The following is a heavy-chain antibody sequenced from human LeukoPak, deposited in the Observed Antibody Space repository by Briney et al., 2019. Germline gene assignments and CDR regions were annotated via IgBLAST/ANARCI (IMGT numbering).Heavy chain of an antibody. CDR3: ARGGGYCSSTSCPNTNGFDP. J-gene: IGHJ5*02. Sequence: SETLSLTCAVYWVSFSGYYCSWVRQPPGKRLGWVGEINHGGSTNYNPSLKRRFTISVDTHKTQSSLKLSSVTAADTAVYYCARGGGYCSSTSCPNTNGFDPWGQGTLVTVSS. CDR2: INHGGST. V-gene: IGHV4-34*01. CDR1: WVSFSGYY. D-gene: IGHD2-2*01.